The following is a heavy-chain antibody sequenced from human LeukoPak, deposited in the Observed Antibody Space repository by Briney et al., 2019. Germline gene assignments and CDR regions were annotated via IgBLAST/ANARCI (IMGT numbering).Heavy chain of an antibody. CDR3: AKDNRWGRGYYSHDY. D-gene: IGHD3-22*01. Sequence: PGGSLRLSCAASGFTFSNYEMNWVRQAPGKGLEWVSYISSSGSTIYADSVKGRFTISRDNAKNSLHLQMNSLRAEDTAVYYCAKDNRWGRGYYSHDYWGQGTLVTVSS. CDR1: GFTFSNYE. J-gene: IGHJ4*02. V-gene: IGHV3-48*03. CDR2: ISSSGSTI.